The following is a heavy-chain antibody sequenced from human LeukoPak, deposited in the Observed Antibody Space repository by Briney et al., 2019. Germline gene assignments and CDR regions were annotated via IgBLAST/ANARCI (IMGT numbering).Heavy chain of an antibody. CDR1: GGPISSSSYY. J-gene: IGHJ6*03. Sequence: SETLSLTCTVSGGPISSSSYYWSWIRQPPGKGLEWIGYIYYSGSTNYNPSLKSRVTISVDTSKNQFSLKLSSVTAADTAVYYCARRTTIFGENYYYYMDVWGKGTTVTVSS. CDR2: IYYSGST. V-gene: IGHV4-61*01. D-gene: IGHD3-3*01. CDR3: ARRTTIFGENYYYYMDV.